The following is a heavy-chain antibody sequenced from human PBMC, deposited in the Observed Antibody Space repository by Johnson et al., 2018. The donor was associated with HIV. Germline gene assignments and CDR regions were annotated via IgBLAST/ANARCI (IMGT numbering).Heavy chain of an antibody. CDR1: GFTFSSYA. D-gene: IGHD6-13*01. Sequence: QVQLVESGGGLVQPGGSLRLSCAASGFTFSSYAMSWVRQAPGKGLEWVAVISYDGSNKHYSDSVKGRFTISRDNSNNILYLQMNSLRVEDTAVYYCAKVAVATAAGGVALDIWGPGTMVTVS. J-gene: IGHJ3*02. V-gene: IGHV3-30*18. CDR3: AKVAVATAAGGVALDI. CDR2: ISYDGSNK.